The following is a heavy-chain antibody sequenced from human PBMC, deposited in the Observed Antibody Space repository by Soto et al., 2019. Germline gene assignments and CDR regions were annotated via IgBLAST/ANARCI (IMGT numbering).Heavy chain of an antibody. CDR2: IFTRDSET. CDR3: ARGYFDSGHGYDL. V-gene: IGHV5-51*01. CDR1: GHLFNNHW. D-gene: IGHD3-10*01. J-gene: IGHJ5*02. Sequence: GESLKISCKGPGHLFNNHWIGWVRQTPGKGLEWMGLIFTRDSETKTSPSFQGHVSFSVDNSINTVYLQWTSLKTTDTGIYFCARGYFDSGHGYDLWGQGTLVTAPQ.